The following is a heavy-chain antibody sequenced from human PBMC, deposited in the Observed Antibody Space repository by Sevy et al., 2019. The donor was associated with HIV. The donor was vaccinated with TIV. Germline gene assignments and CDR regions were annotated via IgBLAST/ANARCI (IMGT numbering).Heavy chain of an antibody. D-gene: IGHD6-13*01. CDR1: GFTLNSYW. J-gene: IGHJ4*02. CDR3: VRAIAADGSF. Sequence: GGSLRLSCVASGFTLNSYWMSWVRQAPGKGLEWVANIKQDGSVKYYVDSVKGRFTISRDNARNSLYLQMNSLRVVDTALYYCVRAIAADGSFWGQGTLVTVSS. V-gene: IGHV3-7*01. CDR2: IKQDGSVK.